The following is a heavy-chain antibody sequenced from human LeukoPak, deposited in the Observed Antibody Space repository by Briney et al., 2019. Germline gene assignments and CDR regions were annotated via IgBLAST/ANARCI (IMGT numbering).Heavy chain of an antibody. J-gene: IGHJ4*02. CDR3: AKVMHYDFWSGYSIFDY. CDR1: GFTFSSYA. CDR2: ISGSGRST. Sequence: GGSLRLPCAASGFTFSSYAMSWVRQAPGKGLEWVSAISGSGRSTYSADSVTGRFTISRDNSKNTLYLQMSSLRAEDTAVYYCAKVMHYDFWSGYSIFDYWGQGTLVTVSS. D-gene: IGHD3-3*01. V-gene: IGHV3-23*01.